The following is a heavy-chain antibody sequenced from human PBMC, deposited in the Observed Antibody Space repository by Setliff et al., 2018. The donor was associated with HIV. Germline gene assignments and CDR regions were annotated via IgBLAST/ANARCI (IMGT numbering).Heavy chain of an antibody. Sequence: PGESLKISCAASGSTFSSFNMNWVRQAPGKGLEWVSSISSSGDYTYYADSVKGRFTISRDNAKKSLSLQMSSLRGEDTAVYYCARDLPIGSGSAHYRYGMDVWGQGTAVTVSS. D-gene: IGHD3-10*01. CDR3: ARDLPIGSGSAHYRYGMDV. J-gene: IGHJ6*02. V-gene: IGHV3-21*01. CDR2: ISSSGDYT. CDR1: GSTFSSFN.